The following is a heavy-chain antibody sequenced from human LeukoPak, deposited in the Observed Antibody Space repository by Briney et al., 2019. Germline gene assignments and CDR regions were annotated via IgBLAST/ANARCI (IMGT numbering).Heavy chain of an antibody. J-gene: IGHJ5*02. CDR2: ISLAGQT. Sequence: PSGTLSLTCGVSGGSISGTNWWSWVRQPPGQGLEWIGEISLAGQTNYNPSLNGRVTMSLDKSSNQLSLKLSSVTAADTAVYYCARQEALGSNWFDPWGQGTLVTVSS. CDR3: ARQEALGSNWFDP. CDR1: GGSISGTNW. V-gene: IGHV4-4*02. D-gene: IGHD1-26*01.